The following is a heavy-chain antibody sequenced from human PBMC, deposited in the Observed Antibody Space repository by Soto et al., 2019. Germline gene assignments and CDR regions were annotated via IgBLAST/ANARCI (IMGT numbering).Heavy chain of an antibody. CDR2: ISSRSTYI. V-gene: IGHV3-21*01. CDR3: ARVTLSCGDDCYSSDY. J-gene: IGHJ4*02. D-gene: IGHD2-21*02. Sequence: GGSLRLSCAASGFSFSSYSMNWVSQTTGKGLEWVSSISSRSTYIYYADSVKGRFAISRDNAKNSLYLQLNNLRAEDTAIYYCARVTLSCGDDCYSSDYWGQGTLVTVSS. CDR1: GFSFSSYS.